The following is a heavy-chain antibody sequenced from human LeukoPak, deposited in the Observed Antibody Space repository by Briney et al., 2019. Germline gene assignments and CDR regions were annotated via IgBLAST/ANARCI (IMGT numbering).Heavy chain of an antibody. CDR1: GFTFGSYA. V-gene: IGHV3-23*01. J-gene: IGHJ6*04. CDR3: AELGITMIGGV. CDR2: ISGSGDNT. Sequence: PGGSLRLSCAASGFTFGSYAMSWVRQAPGKGLEWVSGISGSGDNTYYADSVKGRFTISRDNSKNTLYLQMNSLRAEDTAVYYCAELGITMIGGVWGKGTTVTISS. D-gene: IGHD3-10*02.